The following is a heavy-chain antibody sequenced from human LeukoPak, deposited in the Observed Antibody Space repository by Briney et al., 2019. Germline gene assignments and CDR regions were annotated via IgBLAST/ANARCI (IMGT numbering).Heavy chain of an antibody. J-gene: IGHJ4*02. D-gene: IGHD3-10*01. Sequence: SGRSLRLSCAASGFTFSSYVMHWVRQAPGKGLEWVAGISYDGNNKYYAESVKGRFTISRDNSKNTLYLQMNSLRDEDTVVYYCAKDWVVRGVISYWGQGTLVTVSS. CDR1: GFTFSSYV. V-gene: IGHV3-30*18. CDR2: ISYDGNNK. CDR3: AKDWVVRGVISY.